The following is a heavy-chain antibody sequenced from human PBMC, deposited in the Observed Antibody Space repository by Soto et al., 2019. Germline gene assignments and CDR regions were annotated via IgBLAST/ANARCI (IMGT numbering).Heavy chain of an antibody. D-gene: IGHD5-18*01. CDR3: ARVRKIQLWLRGYYYYGMDV. V-gene: IGHV1-69*13. Sequence: SVKVSCKASGGTFSSYAISWVRQAPGQGLEWMGGVIPIFGTANYAQKFQGRVTITADESTSTAYMELSSLRSEDTAVYYCARVRKIQLWLRGYYYYGMDVWGQGTTVTVSS. CDR2: VIPIFGTA. J-gene: IGHJ6*02. CDR1: GGTFSSYA.